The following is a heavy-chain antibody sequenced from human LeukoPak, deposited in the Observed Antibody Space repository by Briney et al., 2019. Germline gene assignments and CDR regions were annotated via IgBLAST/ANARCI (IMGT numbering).Heavy chain of an antibody. J-gene: IGHJ3*02. V-gene: IGHV3-23*01. D-gene: IGHD4-23*01. Sequence: PGGSLRLSCAASGFAFSSYAMSSVRQAPGKRLKWVSAISVSVGRTYYADSVNGRFTISKDNSKNTLYLQMNSLRAEDTAVYYCAKSYGGNLIDAFDIWGQGTMVTVSS. CDR2: ISVSVGRT. CDR1: GFAFSSYA. CDR3: AKSYGGNLIDAFDI.